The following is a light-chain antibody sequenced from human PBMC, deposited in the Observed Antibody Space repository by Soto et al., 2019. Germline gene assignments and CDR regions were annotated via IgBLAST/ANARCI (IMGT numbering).Light chain of an antibody. CDR2: VAS. CDR1: QGISSS. CDR3: QQFKSYPRT. Sequence: IQLTQSPSSLSASVGDRVTITCRASQGISSSLAWYQQKPGKAPKLLIYVASTLHTGVPSRFSGSGSGTEFTLIISSLQPEDFATYYCQQFKSYPRTLGQGTKVDIK. J-gene: IGKJ1*01. V-gene: IGKV1-9*01.